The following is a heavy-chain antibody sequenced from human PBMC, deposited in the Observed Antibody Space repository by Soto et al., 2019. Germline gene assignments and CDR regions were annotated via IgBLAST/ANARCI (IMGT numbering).Heavy chain of an antibody. V-gene: IGHV4-39*01. D-gene: IGHD4-17*01. CDR3: ARHSTVTKLYIFDY. J-gene: IGHJ4*02. CDR2: IYYSGST. Sequence: SETLSLTCTVSGGSISSSSYYWGWIRQPPGKGLEWIGSIYYSGSTYYNPSLKSRVTISVDTSKNQFSLKLSSVTAADTAVYYCARHSTVTKLYIFDYWGQGTLVTVSS. CDR1: GGSISSSSYY.